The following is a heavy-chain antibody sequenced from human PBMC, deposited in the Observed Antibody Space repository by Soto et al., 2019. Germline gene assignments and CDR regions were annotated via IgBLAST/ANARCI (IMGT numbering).Heavy chain of an antibody. D-gene: IGHD3-16*01. CDR1: GYTFTSYD. CDR2: MNPNSGNT. J-gene: IGHJ6*02. V-gene: IGHV1-8*01. CDR3: AIFGTASDYCYGMDF. Sequence: ASVKVSCKASGYTFTSYDIKWVRQATGQGLEWMGWMNPNSGNTGYAQKFQGRVTMTRNTSISTAYMELSSLRSEDTAVYYCAIFGTASDYCYGMDFWGQGTTVTVSS.